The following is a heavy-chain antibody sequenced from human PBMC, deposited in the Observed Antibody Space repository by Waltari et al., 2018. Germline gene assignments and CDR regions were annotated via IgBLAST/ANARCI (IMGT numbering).Heavy chain of an antibody. V-gene: IGHV4-59*11. J-gene: IGHJ3*02. CDR1: GDSIRSHF. CDR3: ARLPRGSVIIGAFDI. CDR2: MYFSGTK. D-gene: IGHD3-22*01. Sequence: VQLQESGPGLVKPSETLSLRCNVSGDSIRSHFWSWIRQAPGKGLEWIGHMYFSGTKDYNPSLKSRVAISIDTSKNHFSLNLRSETAADTAIYYCARLPRGSVIIGAFDIWGQGTQVTVSS.